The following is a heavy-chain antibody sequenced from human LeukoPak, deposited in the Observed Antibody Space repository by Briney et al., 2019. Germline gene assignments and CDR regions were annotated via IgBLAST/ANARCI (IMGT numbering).Heavy chain of an antibody. CDR3: ARGKWSY. V-gene: IGHV3-7*01. CDR1: GFTFSSYW. CDR2: IKQDGSEK. D-gene: IGHD2-15*01. Sequence: GGSLRLSCPASGFTFSSYWMSWVRQAPGKGLEWVANIKQDGSEKYYVDSVKGRFTISRDNAKNSLYLQMNSLRAEDTAVYYCARGKWSYWGQGTLVTVSS. J-gene: IGHJ4*02.